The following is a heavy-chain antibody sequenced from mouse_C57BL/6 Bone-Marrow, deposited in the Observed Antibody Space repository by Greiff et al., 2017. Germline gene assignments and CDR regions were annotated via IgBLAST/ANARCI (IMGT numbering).Heavy chain of an antibody. D-gene: IGHD1-1*01. J-gene: IGHJ1*03. CDR1: GFSLTSYG. Sequence: QVHVKQSGPGLVQPSQSLSITCTVSGFSLTSYGVNWVRQSPGKGLEWLGVIWSGGSTDYNADFITRLSISQDNSKCQVFFKMNIRQADDTAIYYCARDITTVVAHWYFDVCGTGTTVTVSS. CDR2: IWSGGST. CDR3: ARDITTVVAHWYFDV. V-gene: IGHV2-2*01.